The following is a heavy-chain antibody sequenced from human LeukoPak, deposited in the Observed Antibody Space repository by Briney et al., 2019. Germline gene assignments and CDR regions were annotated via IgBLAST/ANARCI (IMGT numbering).Heavy chain of an antibody. CDR3: AKDRQLREYYFDY. CDR1: GFTFSSYG. J-gene: IGHJ4*02. V-gene: IGHV3-30*02. CDR2: IRYDGSNK. Sequence: PGGSLRLSCAASGFTFSSYGMHWVRQAPGKGLEWVAFIRYDGSNKYYADSVKGRFTISRDNSKNTLYLQMNSLRAEDTAVYYCAKDRQLREYYFDYWGQGTLVTVSS. D-gene: IGHD6-13*01.